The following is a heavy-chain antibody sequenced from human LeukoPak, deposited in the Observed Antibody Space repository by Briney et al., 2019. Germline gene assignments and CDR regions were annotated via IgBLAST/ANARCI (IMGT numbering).Heavy chain of an antibody. J-gene: IGHJ3*02. CDR2: ITSTGTA. CDR1: GFTFSGSV. Sequence: GGSLRLSCAASGFTFSGSVMHWVRQASGKGLEWVSSITSTGTANYADSVKDRFVISRDNSKDTLFLQMNSLRVEDTAVYYCARGSARITMIVVVNPRSRDAFDIWGQGTMVTVSS. V-gene: IGHV3-23*01. D-gene: IGHD3-22*01. CDR3: ARGSARITMIVVVNPRSRDAFDI.